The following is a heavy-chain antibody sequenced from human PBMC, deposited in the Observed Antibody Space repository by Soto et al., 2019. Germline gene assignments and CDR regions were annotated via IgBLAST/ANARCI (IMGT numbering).Heavy chain of an antibody. V-gene: IGHV1-69*13. D-gene: IGHD7-27*01. CDR1: GGTFSSYA. J-gene: IGHJ6*02. Sequence: SLKVSCKASGGTFSSYAISWVRQAPGQGLEWMGGIIPIFGTANYAQKFQGRVTITADESTSTAYMELSSLRSEDTAVYYCARGELGPSVSYYYYGMDVWGQGTTVTVSS. CDR3: ARGELGPSVSYYYYGMDV. CDR2: IIPIFGTA.